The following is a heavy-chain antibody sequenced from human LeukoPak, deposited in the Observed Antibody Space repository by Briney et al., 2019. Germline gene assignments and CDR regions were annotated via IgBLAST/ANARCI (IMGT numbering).Heavy chain of an antibody. V-gene: IGHV3-23*01. CDR2: ISGSGGST. CDR1: GFTFSSYA. J-gene: IGHJ4*02. Sequence: GGSLRLSCAASGFTFSSYAMTWVRQAPGKGLEWVSAISGSGGSTYYADSVKGRFTISRDNSKNTLYLQMNSLRAEDTAVYYCAKRGYYYDSSGYCFVYWGQGTLVTVSS. D-gene: IGHD3-22*01. CDR3: AKRGYYYDSSGYCFVY.